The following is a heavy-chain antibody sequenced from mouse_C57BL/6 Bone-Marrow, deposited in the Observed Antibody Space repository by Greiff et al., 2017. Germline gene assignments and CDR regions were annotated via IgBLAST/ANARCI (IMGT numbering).Heavy chain of an antibody. CDR3: ARSIRWVPFAY. CDR2: INPSNGGT. Sequence: QVQLKQPGPELVKPGASVKLSCKASGYTFTSYWMHWVKQRPGQGLEWIGNINPSNGGTNYNEKFKSKATLTVDKSSSTAFMQLSSLTSEDSAIYYCARSIRWVPFAYWGQGTLVTVSA. V-gene: IGHV1-53*01. CDR1: GYTFTSYW. D-gene: IGHD2-10*02. J-gene: IGHJ3*01.